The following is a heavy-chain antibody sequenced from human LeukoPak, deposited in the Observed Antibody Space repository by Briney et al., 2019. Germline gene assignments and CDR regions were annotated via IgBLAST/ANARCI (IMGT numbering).Heavy chain of an antibody. CDR2: ISNGGITT. D-gene: IGHD6-19*01. V-gene: IGHV3-23*01. CDR3: VKLSSGSGSKFGFDS. Sequence: ERSLRLSCAASGFTFSIYAIHWVRQTPGKSLEWVSIISNGGITTYYADSVRGRFTISRDNSKNRLYLQMSGLRAEDTAVYYCVKLSSGSGSKFGFDSWGQGTLVTVSS. CDR1: GFTFSIYA. J-gene: IGHJ4*02.